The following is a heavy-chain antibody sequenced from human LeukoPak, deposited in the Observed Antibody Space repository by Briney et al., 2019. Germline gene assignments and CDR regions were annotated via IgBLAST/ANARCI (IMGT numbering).Heavy chain of an antibody. Sequence: GGSLRLSCAASGFTFSSYWMHWVRQAPGKGLVWVSRINSDGSSTSYADSVKGRFTISRDNAKNSLYLQMKSLRGDDTAVYYCAIHLGTSNENYYAEYFQYWGQGTLVTVSS. CDR2: INSDGSST. CDR3: AIHLGTSNENYYAEYFQY. D-gene: IGHD1-26*01. J-gene: IGHJ1*01. CDR1: GFTFSSYW. V-gene: IGHV3-74*01.